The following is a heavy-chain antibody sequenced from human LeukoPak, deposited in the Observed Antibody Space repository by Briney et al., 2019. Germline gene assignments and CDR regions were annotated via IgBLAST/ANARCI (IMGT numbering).Heavy chain of an antibody. V-gene: IGHV3-53*01. Sequence: PGGSLRLSCAASGFNVSNNYMSWVRQAPGKGLEWVSVIYRGGSIYYADSVKGRFTVSRDNSKNTVYLQMDSLRAEDTALYYCARDRGAAAGNWGQGTLVTVSS. J-gene: IGHJ4*02. CDR2: IYRGGSI. CDR3: ARDRGAAAGN. CDR1: GFNVSNNY. D-gene: IGHD6-13*01.